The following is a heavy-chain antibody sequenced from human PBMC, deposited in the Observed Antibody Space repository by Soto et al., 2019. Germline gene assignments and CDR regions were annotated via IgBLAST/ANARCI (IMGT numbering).Heavy chain of an antibody. CDR1: GYTFTSYG. Sequence: GASVKVSCKASGYTFTSYGISWVRQAPGQGLEWMGWISAYNGNTNYAQKLQGRVTMTTDTSTSTAYMELRSLRSDDTAVYYCARTPHGVPGPDHFDYWGQGTLVTVSS. CDR2: ISAYNGNT. CDR3: ARTPHGVPGPDHFDY. D-gene: IGHD6-6*01. V-gene: IGHV1-18*01. J-gene: IGHJ4*02.